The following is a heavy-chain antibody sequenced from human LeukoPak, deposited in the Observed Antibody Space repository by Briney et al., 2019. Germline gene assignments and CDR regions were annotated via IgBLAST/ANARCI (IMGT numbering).Heavy chain of an antibody. Sequence: GEPLRLFCSPSRFPFSCYFMHWVRQAPAKEREWVAFIQYDGTNNYYEDFVKGRFTISRDNSKNTLYLQMNSLRAEDTAVYYCAKDKKPYSGSGNYQDYWGQGTLVTVSS. J-gene: IGHJ4*02. CDR3: AKDKKPYSGSGNYQDY. CDR2: IQYDGTNN. V-gene: IGHV3-30*02. CDR1: RFPFSCYF. D-gene: IGHD3-10*01.